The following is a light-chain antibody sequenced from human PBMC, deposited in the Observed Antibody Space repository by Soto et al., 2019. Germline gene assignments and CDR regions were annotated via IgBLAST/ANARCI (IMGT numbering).Light chain of an antibody. CDR3: QSYDSSLSGYV. CDR2: GHS. J-gene: IGLJ1*01. Sequence: QAVVTQPPSVSGAPGQRVTISCTGSSSNIGAGYAVHWYQQLPGTAPKLLIYGHSNRPSGVPDRFSGSKSGTLASLAITGLQAEDEADYYCQSYDSSLSGYVFGTGTKVTVL. CDR1: SSNIGAGYA. V-gene: IGLV1-40*01.